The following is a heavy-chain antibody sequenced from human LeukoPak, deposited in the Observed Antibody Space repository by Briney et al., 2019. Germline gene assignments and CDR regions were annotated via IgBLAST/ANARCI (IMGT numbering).Heavy chain of an antibody. J-gene: IGHJ6*02. CDR2: ISGDGGST. CDR1: GFTFDDYA. CDR3: AKGDTMVRGVIIAGMDV. V-gene: IGHV3-43*02. D-gene: IGHD3-10*01. Sequence: GGSLRLSCAAFGFTFDDYAMHWVRQAPGKGLEWVSLISGDGGSTYYADSVKGRFTISRDNSKNSLYLQMNSLRTEDTALYYCAKGDTMVRGVIIAGMDVWGQGTTVTVSS.